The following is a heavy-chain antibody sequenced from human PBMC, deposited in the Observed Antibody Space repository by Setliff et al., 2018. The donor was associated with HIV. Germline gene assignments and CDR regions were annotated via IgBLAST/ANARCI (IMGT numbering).Heavy chain of an antibody. CDR3: AAFFVTPMTTQDF. V-gene: IGHV4-38-2*02. Sequence: NPSETLSLTCTVSGYSISSGFYWNWIRQSPGMGLEWIAEIHHTGYINYNPSLRSRVSVSRDMSSNQFSLRLSSVTAADAAVYYCAAFFVTPMTTQDFWGQGTLVTVSS. J-gene: IGHJ4*02. D-gene: IGHD4-4*01. CDR2: IHHTGYI. CDR1: GYSISSGFY.